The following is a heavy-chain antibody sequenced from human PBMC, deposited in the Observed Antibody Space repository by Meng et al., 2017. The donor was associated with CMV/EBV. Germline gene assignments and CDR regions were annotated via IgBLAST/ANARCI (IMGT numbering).Heavy chain of an antibody. CDR3: ARDRTMVRGVTGY. V-gene: IGHV1-18*01. Sequence: HGQMVQAGGDVEKPWASVKVSCKASGYTCTSYGISWVRQAPGQGLEWMGWISAYNGNTNYAQKLQGRVTMTTDTSTSTAYMELRSLRSDDTAVYYCARDRTMVRGVTGYWGQGTLVTVSS. CDR2: ISAYNGNT. J-gene: IGHJ4*02. CDR1: GYTCTSYG. D-gene: IGHD3-10*01.